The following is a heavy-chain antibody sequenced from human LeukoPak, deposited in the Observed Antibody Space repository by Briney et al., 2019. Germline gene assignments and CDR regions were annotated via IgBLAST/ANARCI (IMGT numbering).Heavy chain of an antibody. J-gene: IGHJ6*03. V-gene: IGHV3-21*01. Sequence: GGSLRLSCAASGFTFSSYSMNWVRQAPGKGLEWVSSISSSSSYIYYADSVKGRFTISRDNAKNSLYLQMNSLRAEDTAVYYCARTRYCSTTSCHGDMDVWCKGTTVTVSS. D-gene: IGHD2-2*01. CDR3: ARTRYCSTTSCHGDMDV. CDR2: ISSSSSYI. CDR1: GFTFSSYS.